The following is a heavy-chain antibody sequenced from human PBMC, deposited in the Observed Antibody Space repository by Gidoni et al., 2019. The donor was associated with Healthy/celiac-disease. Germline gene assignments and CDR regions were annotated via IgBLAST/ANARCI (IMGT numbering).Heavy chain of an antibody. J-gene: IGHJ6*03. CDR3: ARAASYYYYYMDV. CDR1: GGSISSGGYS. Sequence: QLQLQESGSGLVKPSQTLSLTCAGSGGSISSGGYSWSWIRQPPGKGLEWIGYIYHRGSTYYNPSHKSRVTISVDRSKNQFSLKLSSVTAADTAVYYCARAASYYYYYMDVWGKGTTVTVSS. D-gene: IGHD6-25*01. V-gene: IGHV4-30-2*01. CDR2: IYHRGST.